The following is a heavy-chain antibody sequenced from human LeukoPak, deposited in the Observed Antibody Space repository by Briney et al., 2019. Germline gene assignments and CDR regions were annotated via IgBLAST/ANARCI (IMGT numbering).Heavy chain of an antibody. V-gene: IGHV1-2*02. Sequence: ASVKVSCTASGYTFTDYYLHWVRQAPGQGLEWMGLINSKSGGTNYAPKFQDRVSMTTDTSLSTAYMDLGRLRSDDTAVYYCARLKPPGDYWGQGTLVTVSS. CDR1: GYTFTDYY. CDR3: ARLKPPGDY. J-gene: IGHJ4*02. CDR2: INSKSGGT.